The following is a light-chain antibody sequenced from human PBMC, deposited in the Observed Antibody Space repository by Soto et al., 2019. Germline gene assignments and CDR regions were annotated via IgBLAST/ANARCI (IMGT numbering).Light chain of an antibody. CDR3: CSYEGSYTDV. CDR1: SSDVGGYNY. V-gene: IGLV2-11*01. Sequence: SALTQPRSVSGSPGQSVTISCTGTSSDVGGYNYVSWYQQHPGKAPKLMIYDVSKRPSGVPDRFSCSKSGNTASLTISGLQAEDEADYYCCSYEGSYTDVFGTGTKLTVL. CDR2: DVS. J-gene: IGLJ1*01.